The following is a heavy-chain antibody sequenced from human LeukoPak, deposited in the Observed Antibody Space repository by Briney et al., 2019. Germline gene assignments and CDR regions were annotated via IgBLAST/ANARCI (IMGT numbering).Heavy chain of an antibody. V-gene: IGHV4-39*07. CDR3: ARVSRDSGNYYTFLDY. D-gene: IGHD1-26*01. CDR1: GGPISSGDYY. Sequence: SETLSLTCTVSGGPISSGDYYWGWIRQPPGMGPEWIGSINYRGTTYYNPSLQSRVAISVDTSKNQFSLQLTSVTATDTAVYYCARVSRDSGNYYTFLDYWGQGTLDTVSS. CDR2: INYRGTT. J-gene: IGHJ4*02.